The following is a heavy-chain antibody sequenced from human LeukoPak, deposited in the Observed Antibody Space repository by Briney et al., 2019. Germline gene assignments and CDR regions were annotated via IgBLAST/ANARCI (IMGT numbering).Heavy chain of an antibody. J-gene: IGHJ4*02. CDR3: ARALYSNYVLRFDY. CDR1: GGSFSGYY. D-gene: IGHD4-4*01. Sequence: PSETLSLTCAVYGGSFSGYYWSWIRQPPGKGLEWIGEINHSGSTNYNPSLKSRVTISVDTSKNQSSLKLSSVTAADTAVYYCARALYSNYVLRFDYWGQGTLVTVSS. CDR2: INHSGST. V-gene: IGHV4-34*01.